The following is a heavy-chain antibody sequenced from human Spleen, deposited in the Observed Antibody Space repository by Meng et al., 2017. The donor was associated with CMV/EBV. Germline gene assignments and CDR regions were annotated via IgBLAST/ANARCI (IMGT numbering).Heavy chain of an antibody. V-gene: IGHV1-3*01. CDR3: ARDFRLWFGELSNWFDP. J-gene: IGHJ5*02. CDR2: INASNGNT. Sequence: TFTSYARQWVRRAAGERLEWMGWINASNGNTKYSQKFRGKVTITRDTSASTDYMELSSLRSEDTAVYYCARDFRLWFGELSNWFDPWGQGTLVTVSS. D-gene: IGHD3-10*01. CDR1: TFTSYA.